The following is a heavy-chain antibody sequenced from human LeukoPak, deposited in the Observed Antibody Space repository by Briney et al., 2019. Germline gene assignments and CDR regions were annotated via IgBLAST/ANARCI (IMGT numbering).Heavy chain of an antibody. V-gene: IGHV1-69*05. CDR3: ARDSWEYYGSGSYISGAFDI. CDR1: RGTFSSYA. CDR2: IIPIFGTA. J-gene: IGHJ3*02. Sequence: SVKVSCKASRGTFSSYAISWVRQAPGQGLEWMGGIIPIFGTANYAQKFQGRVTITTDESTRTAYMELSSLRSEDTAVYYCARDSWEYYGSGSYISGAFDIWGQGTMVTVSS. D-gene: IGHD3-10*01.